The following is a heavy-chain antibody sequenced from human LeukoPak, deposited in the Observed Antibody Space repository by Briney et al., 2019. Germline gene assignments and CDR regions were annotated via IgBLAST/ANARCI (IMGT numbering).Heavy chain of an antibody. J-gene: IGHJ4*02. Sequence: QTGGSLRLSCAASGFTFSSYWMSWVRQAPGKGLEWVANIKRDGSEKYYVDSVKGRFTISRDNAKNSLYLQMNSLRAEDTAVYYCANFFSGWDGGPDYWGQGTLVTVSS. CDR3: ANFFSGWDGGPDY. CDR1: GFTFSSYW. CDR2: IKRDGSEK. D-gene: IGHD6-19*01. V-gene: IGHV3-7*01.